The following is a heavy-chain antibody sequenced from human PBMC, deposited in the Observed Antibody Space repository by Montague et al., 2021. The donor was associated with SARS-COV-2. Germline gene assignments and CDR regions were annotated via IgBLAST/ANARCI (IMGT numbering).Heavy chain of an antibody. CDR1: ASSISRGSYS. J-gene: IGHJ5*01. CDR3: IRGLASVDS. V-gene: IGHV4-61*02. Sequence: TLSLTCAVSASSISRGSYSLSWIRQPAGKGPGWIGCVYTSGFTNYNPSSKNRVTISLDTSKNQFSMRLSSVTAADTALYYCIRGLASVDSWGQGTLATVSS. CDR2: VYTSGFT.